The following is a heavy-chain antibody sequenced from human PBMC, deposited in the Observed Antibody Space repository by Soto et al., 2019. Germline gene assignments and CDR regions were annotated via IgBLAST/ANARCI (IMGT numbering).Heavy chain of an antibody. CDR2: ISSSSSTI. J-gene: IGHJ3*02. CDR1: GFTFSSYS. V-gene: IGHV3-48*02. CDR3: AGSGSYLDLGAFDI. Sequence: EVQLVESGGSLVQPGGSLRLSCAASGFTFSSYSMNWVRQAPGKRLEWVSYISSSSSTIYYADSVKGRFTISRDNAKNSLYLQMNSLRDEDTAVYYCAGSGSYLDLGAFDIWGQGTMVTVSS. D-gene: IGHD3-10*01.